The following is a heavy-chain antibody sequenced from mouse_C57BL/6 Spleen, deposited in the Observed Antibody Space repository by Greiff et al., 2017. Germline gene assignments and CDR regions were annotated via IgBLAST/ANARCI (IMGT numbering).Heavy chain of an antibody. CDR1: GYTFTSYD. CDR2: ISPRDGST. CDR3: ARDYYGSPAWFAY. J-gene: IGHJ3*01. Sequence: VQLQQSGPELVKPGASVKLSCKASGYTFTSYDINWVQQRPGQGLEWIGRISPRDGSTKYNEKFKGKATLTVDTSSSTAYMELHSLTSEDSAVYFCARDYYGSPAWFAYWGQGTLVTVSA. V-gene: IGHV1-85*01. D-gene: IGHD1-1*01.